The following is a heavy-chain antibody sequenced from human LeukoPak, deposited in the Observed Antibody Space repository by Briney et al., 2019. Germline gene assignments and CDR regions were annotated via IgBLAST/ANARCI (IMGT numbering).Heavy chain of an antibody. J-gene: IGHJ6*02. CDR2: ISWNSGSI. CDR1: VFTFDVYA. D-gene: IGHD1-26*01. V-gene: IGHV3-9*01. Sequence: GGSLRLSCAASVFTFDVYAMHWVRQAPRKGLEWVSGISWNSGSIGYADSVKGRFTISRDNAKNSLYLQMNTLRAEDTALYYCAKDISTTNYYYGMDVWGQGTMVTVSS. CDR3: AKDISTTNYYYGMDV.